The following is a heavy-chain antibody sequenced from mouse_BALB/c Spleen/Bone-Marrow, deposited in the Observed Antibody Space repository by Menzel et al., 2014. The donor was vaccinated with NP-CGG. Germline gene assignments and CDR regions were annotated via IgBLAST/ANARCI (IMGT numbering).Heavy chain of an antibody. J-gene: IGHJ4*01. CDR2: IDPGTGYT. V-gene: IGHV1-7*01. Sequence: QVQLQQSGAELTKPGASVTMSCKASGYTFTNYWIHWIKQRLGQGLEWIGYIDPGTGYTDYNPNFKDKATLTADKSSITAYMQLSSLTSEDSSVYYCARETGTYVMDYWGQGTSVTVAS. CDR3: ARETGTYVMDY. D-gene: IGHD4-1*01. CDR1: GYTFTNYW.